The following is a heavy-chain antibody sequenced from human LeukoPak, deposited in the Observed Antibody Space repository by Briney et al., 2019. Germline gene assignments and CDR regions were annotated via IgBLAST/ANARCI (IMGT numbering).Heavy chain of an antibody. V-gene: IGHV3-21*01. Sequence: GGSLRLSCAASGFTFSSDTMNWVRQAPGKGLEWVSSISSSSNYIYYGDSLKGRFTVSRDNAKNSLYLQMNSLRAEDTAVYYCARSLWAASSGAFDIWGQGTMVPVSS. D-gene: IGHD6-19*01. CDR2: ISSSSNYI. CDR1: GFTFSSDT. CDR3: ARSLWAASSGAFDI. J-gene: IGHJ3*02.